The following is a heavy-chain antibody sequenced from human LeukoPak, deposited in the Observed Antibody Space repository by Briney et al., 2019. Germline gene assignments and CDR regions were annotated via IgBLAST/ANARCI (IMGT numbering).Heavy chain of an antibody. CDR3: ALIQLWCFDY. CDR2: IYSGGST. J-gene: IGHJ4*02. CDR1: GFTFTNYA. Sequence: GGSLRLSCAASGFTFTNYAMRWVRQITGKGLEWVSVIYSGGSTYYADSVKGRFTISRDNSKNTLYLQMNSLRAEDTAVYYCALIQLWCFDYWGQGTLVTVSS. V-gene: IGHV3-53*01. D-gene: IGHD5-18*01.